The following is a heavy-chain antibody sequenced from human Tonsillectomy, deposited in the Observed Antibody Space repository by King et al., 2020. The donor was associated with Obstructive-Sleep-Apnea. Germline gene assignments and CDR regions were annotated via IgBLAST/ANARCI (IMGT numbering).Heavy chain of an antibody. CDR1: GFTFSSYW. CDR3: ARDRYGELSWVENWFDP. CDR2: IKQDGSEK. D-gene: IGHD3-16*02. Sequence: VQLVESGGGLVQPGGSLRLSCAASGFTFSSYWMSWVRQAPGKGLEWVANIKQDGSEKYYVDSVKGRFTISRDNAKNSMYLQMKSLRAEDTAVYYCARDRYGELSWVENWFDPWGQGTLVTVSS. V-gene: IGHV3-7*03. J-gene: IGHJ5*02.